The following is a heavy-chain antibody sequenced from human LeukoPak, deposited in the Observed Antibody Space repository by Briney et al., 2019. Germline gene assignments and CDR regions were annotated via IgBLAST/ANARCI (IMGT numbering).Heavy chain of an antibody. Sequence: SETLSLTCTVSGGSISSSSYYWGWIRQPPGKGLEWIGSIYYSGSTYYNPSLKSRVTISVDKSKNQFSLKLSSVTAADTAVYYCARLYSGSFGYYFDYWGQGTLVTVSS. V-gene: IGHV4-39*07. CDR2: IYYSGST. CDR1: GGSISSSSYY. D-gene: IGHD1-26*01. CDR3: ARLYSGSFGYYFDY. J-gene: IGHJ4*02.